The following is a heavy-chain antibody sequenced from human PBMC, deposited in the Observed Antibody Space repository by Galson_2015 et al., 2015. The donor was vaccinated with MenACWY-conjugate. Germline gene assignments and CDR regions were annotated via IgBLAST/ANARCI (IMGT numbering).Heavy chain of an antibody. CDR2: ISYSGST. Sequence: SETLSLTCTVSGASISGYFWSWIRQPPGKGLEWIGYISYSGSTKYNPSLKSRVTISVDTSRNQFSLGLTSVTAADTALYYCARDNTATVIDYGTDVWGQGTTVTVSS. D-gene: IGHD3-16*02. CDR1: GASISGYF. J-gene: IGHJ6*02. CDR3: ARDNTATVIDYGTDV. V-gene: IGHV4-59*01.